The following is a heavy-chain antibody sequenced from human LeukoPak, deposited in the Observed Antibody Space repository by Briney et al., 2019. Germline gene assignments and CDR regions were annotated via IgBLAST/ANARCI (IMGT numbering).Heavy chain of an antibody. CDR3: ARGSSWYNFDY. D-gene: IGHD6-13*01. CDR2: ISYDGSNK. Sequence: GGSLRLSCAASGFTFSSYAMHWVRQAPGEGLEWVAVISYDGSNKYYADSVKGRFTISRDNSKNTLYLQMNSLRAEDTAVYYCARGSSWYNFDYWGQGTLVTVSS. CDR1: GFTFSSYA. J-gene: IGHJ4*02. V-gene: IGHV3-30*04.